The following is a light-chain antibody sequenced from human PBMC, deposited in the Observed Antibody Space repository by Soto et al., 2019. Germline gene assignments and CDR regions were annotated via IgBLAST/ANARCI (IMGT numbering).Light chain of an antibody. CDR3: QQYGSSPNT. CDR1: RRVSADY. Sequence: EIVLTQSPGTLSLSPGSRATLSCRASRRVSADYLAWYHQRPGQVPRLLIYGASNRATDIPDRFSASGSGAYFTLTINRLEPEDFGVYYCQQYGSSPNTFGQGTKLEIK. CDR2: GAS. V-gene: IGKV3-20*01. J-gene: IGKJ2*01.